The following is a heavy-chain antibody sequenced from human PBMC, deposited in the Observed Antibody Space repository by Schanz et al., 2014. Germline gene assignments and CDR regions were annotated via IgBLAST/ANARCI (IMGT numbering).Heavy chain of an antibody. CDR1: GYIFGSHG. Sequence: QLMQSGSEVRKPGASVKVSCKASGYIFGSHGMTWVRQAPGQGLEWMGKINPSSGTTRIAQNFQGRLTVTRDTSTSTVNMELSSLRSEDTAMYYCARGIPYCSSTSCSGLDAYDVWGQGTLVTVSS. CDR3: ARGIPYCSSTSCSGLDAYDV. CDR2: INPSSGTT. D-gene: IGHD2-2*01. J-gene: IGHJ3*01. V-gene: IGHV1-46*01.